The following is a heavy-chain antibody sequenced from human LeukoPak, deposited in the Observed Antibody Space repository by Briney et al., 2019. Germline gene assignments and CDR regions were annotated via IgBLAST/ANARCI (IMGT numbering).Heavy chain of an antibody. V-gene: IGHV4-39*01. CDR3: ARRRRYSSSWLFDY. D-gene: IGHD6-13*01. CDR2: IYYSGST. Sequence: SETLSLTCTVSGVSISSSNSYWGWIRQPPGKGLEWIGSIYYSGSTYYNPSLKSRVTISVDTSKNQFSLKLSSVTAADTAVYYCARRRRYSSSWLFDYWGQGTLVTVSS. J-gene: IGHJ4*02. CDR1: GVSISSSNSY.